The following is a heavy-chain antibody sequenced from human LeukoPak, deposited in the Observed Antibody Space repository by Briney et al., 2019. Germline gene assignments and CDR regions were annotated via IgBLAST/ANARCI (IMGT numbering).Heavy chain of an antibody. CDR3: ARLRRQYDSSGLVDY. V-gene: IGHV4-34*01. CDR2: INHSGST. J-gene: IGHJ4*02. D-gene: IGHD3-22*01. CDR1: GGSFSGYY. Sequence: SETLSLTCAVYGGSFSGYYWSWIRQPPGKGLEWIGEINHSGSTNYNPSLKNRVTISVDTSKNQFSLKLSSVTAADTAVYYCARLRRQYDSSGLVDYWGQGTLVTVSS.